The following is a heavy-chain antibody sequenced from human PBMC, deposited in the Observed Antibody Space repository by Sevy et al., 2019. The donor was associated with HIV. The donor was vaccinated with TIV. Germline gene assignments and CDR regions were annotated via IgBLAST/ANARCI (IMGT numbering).Heavy chain of an antibody. CDR2: ISSSSSTI. V-gene: IGHV3-48*01. Sequence: GGSLRLSGAASGFTFSSYSMNWVRQAPGKGLEGVSYISSSSSTIYYADSVKGRFTISRDNAKNSLYLQMNSLRAEDTAVYYCARLSGYSSSWSYFDYWGQGTLVTVSS. CDR3: ARLSGYSSSWSYFDY. D-gene: IGHD6-13*01. J-gene: IGHJ4*02. CDR1: GFTFSSYS.